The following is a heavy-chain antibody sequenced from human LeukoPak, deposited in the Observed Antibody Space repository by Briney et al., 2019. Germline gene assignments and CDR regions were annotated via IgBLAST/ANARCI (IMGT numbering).Heavy chain of an antibody. V-gene: IGHV1-24*01. CDR2: FDPEDGET. CDR1: GYTLTELS. J-gene: IGHJ2*01. Sequence: ASVKVSCKVSGYTLTELSMHWVRQAPGKGLEWMGGFDPEDGETIYAQKFQGRVTMTEDTSTDTAYMELSSLRSEDTAVYYCATGSGSGILRLAHRYFDLWGRGTLVTVSS. CDR3: ATGSGSGILRLAHRYFDL. D-gene: IGHD3-10*01.